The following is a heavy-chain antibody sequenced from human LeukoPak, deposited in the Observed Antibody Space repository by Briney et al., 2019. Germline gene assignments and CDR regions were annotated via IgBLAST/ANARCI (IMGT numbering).Heavy chain of an antibody. Sequence: SETLSLTCNVSGASVSGSPYYWGWIRQPPGEGLEWIGSIYSSGSTYYNASLQSRVTISIETSKNQISLRLNSVTAADTAIYYCAKSGGYGLIDYWGQGTLVTVSS. CDR3: AKSGGYGLIDY. J-gene: IGHJ4*02. CDR2: IYSSGST. D-gene: IGHD1-26*01. CDR1: GASVSGSPYY. V-gene: IGHV4-39*01.